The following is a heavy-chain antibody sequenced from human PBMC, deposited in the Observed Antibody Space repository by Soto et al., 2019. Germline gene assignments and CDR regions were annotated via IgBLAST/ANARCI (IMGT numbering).Heavy chain of an antibody. Sequence: GGSLRLSCAASGFTFSSYAMSWVRQAPGKGLEWVSAISGSGGSTYYADSVKGRFTISRDNSKNTLYLQMNSLRAEDTAVYYCAKDAYVDTAMVSPYYYYYMDVWGKGTTVTVSS. V-gene: IGHV3-23*01. CDR2: ISGSGGST. CDR3: AKDAYVDTAMVSPYYYYYMDV. J-gene: IGHJ6*03. CDR1: GFTFSSYA. D-gene: IGHD5-18*01.